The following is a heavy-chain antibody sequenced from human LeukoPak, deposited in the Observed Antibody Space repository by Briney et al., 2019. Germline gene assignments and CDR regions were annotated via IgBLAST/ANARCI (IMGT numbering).Heavy chain of an antibody. CDR1: GFTFSSCG. CDR2: ISYDGSNK. Sequence: GGSLRLSCAASGFTFSSCGMHWVRQAPGKGLEWVAVISYDGSNKYYADSVKGRFTISRDNSKNTLYLQMNSLRAEDTAVYYCAKDQRYSGYDLYYFDYWGQGTLVTVSS. CDR3: AKDQRYSGYDLYYFDY. D-gene: IGHD5-12*01. V-gene: IGHV3-30*18. J-gene: IGHJ4*02.